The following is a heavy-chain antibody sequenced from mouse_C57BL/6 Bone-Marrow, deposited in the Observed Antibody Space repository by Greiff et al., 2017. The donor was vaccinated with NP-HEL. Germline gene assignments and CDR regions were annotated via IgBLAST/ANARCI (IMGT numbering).Heavy chain of an antibody. CDR1: GYAFTNYL. CDR3: ARDGCFYYGSSPWYFDV. Sequence: QVQLQQSGAELVRPGTSVKVSCKASGYAFTNYLIEWVKQRPGQGLEWIGVINPGSGSTNYNEKFKSKATLTVDTSSSTAYMQLSSLTSEDSAVYYCARDGCFYYGSSPWYFDVWGTGTTVTVSS. J-gene: IGHJ1*03. V-gene: IGHV1-54*01. CDR2: INPGSGST. D-gene: IGHD1-1*01.